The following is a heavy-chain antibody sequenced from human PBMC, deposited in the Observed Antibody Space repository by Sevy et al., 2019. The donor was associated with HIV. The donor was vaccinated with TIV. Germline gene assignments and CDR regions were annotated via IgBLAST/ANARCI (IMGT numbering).Heavy chain of an antibody. CDR2: ISYDGSNQ. J-gene: IGHJ4*02. CDR3: ARVRYNYGSYYFDH. V-gene: IGHV3-30*04. D-gene: IGHD5-18*01. Sequence: GGSLRLSCAASGLAFSSYAMHWVRQAPDKGLEWVAVISYDGSNQDYADSVKGRFTISRDNANNSLYLQMKSLGAEDTAVYYCARVRYNYGSYYFDHWGQGTLVTVSS. CDR1: GLAFSSYA.